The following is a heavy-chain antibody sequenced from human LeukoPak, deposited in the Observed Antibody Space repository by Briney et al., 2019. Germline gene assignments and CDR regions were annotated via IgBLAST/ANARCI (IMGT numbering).Heavy chain of an antibody. CDR1: GFTFSNYA. CDR3: ARDYRPDGFNDIDY. Sequence: GGSLSLSCAASGFTFSNYAINWVRQATGKGLEWVSFIVGYGWTAFCDSAKGRFTISRDNSKNTVHLQMDNLRAEDTAVYYCARDYRPDGFNDIDYWGQGTQVTVSS. V-gene: IGHV3-23*01. J-gene: IGHJ4*02. CDR2: IVGYGWTA. D-gene: IGHD5-24*01.